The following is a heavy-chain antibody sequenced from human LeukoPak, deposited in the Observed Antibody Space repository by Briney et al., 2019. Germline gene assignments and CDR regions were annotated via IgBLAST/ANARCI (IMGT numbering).Heavy chain of an antibody. V-gene: IGHV3-23*01. CDR2: ISGSGGST. Sequence: GGSLRLSCAASGFTFSSYGMSWVRQAPGKGLEWVSAISGSGGSTYYADSVKGRFTISRDNSKNTLYLQMNSLRAEDTAVYYCAKDQAYCGGDCDPTFDAFDIWGQGTMVTVSS. J-gene: IGHJ3*02. CDR1: GFTFSSYG. CDR3: AKDQAYCGGDCDPTFDAFDI. D-gene: IGHD2-21*02.